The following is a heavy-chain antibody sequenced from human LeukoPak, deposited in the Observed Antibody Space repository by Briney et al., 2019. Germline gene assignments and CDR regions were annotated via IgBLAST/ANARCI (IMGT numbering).Heavy chain of an antibody. CDR1: GFTFSSYA. Sequence: GSLVLSCAASGFTFSSYAMSWVRPAPGKGLEWVSAISGSGGSTYYADSVKGRFIISRHNSKHTLYLQMNSLRAEGTSVYYCAKDALPDYWGQGTLVTVSS. V-gene: IGHV3-23*01. J-gene: IGHJ4*02. CDR3: AKDALPDY. CDR2: ISGSGGST.